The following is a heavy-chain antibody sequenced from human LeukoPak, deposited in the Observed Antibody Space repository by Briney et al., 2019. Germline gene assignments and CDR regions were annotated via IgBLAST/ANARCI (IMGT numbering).Heavy chain of an antibody. CDR2: ISYDGSNK. CDR1: GFTFSSYG. D-gene: IGHD3-10*01. CDR3: AKSGLWFGELSVNWFDP. Sequence: GRSLRLSCAASGFTFSSYGMHWVRQAPGKGLEWVAVISYDGSNKYYADSVKGRFTISRDNSKTTLYLQMNSLRAEDTAVYYCAKSGLWFGELSVNWFDPWGQGTLVTVSS. V-gene: IGHV3-30*18. J-gene: IGHJ5*02.